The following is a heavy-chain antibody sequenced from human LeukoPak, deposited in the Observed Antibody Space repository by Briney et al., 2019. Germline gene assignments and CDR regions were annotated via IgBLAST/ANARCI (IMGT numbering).Heavy chain of an antibody. V-gene: IGHV1-2*02. D-gene: IGHD6-25*01. J-gene: IGHJ1*01. CDR2: INLNSGGT. CDR1: GYTFTGYY. CDR3: ARGQRGNFQH. Sequence: ASVRLSCEVSGYTFTGYYMHCVPHAPGRGLGWMGWINLNSGGTNYAQTFRGRLTMHRDTSISRAYVALGRLRCDDRAVFYCARGQRGNFQHWGQGTLVTVSS.